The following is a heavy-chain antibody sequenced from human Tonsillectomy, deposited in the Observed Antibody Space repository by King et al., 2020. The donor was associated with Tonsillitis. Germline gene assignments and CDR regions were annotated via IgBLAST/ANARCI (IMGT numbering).Heavy chain of an antibody. CDR2: ISGCGGST. CDR3: AKVRRGAGSLVSADWYFDL. Sequence: VQLVESGGGLVQPGESLRLSCAASGFTFSSCAMTWVRQAPGKGLEWVSAISGCGGSTYYADSVKGRFTISRDNSKNTLYLQMNSLGAADTALYYCAKVRRGAGSLVSADWYFDLWGRGPLVTVSS. CDR1: GFTFSSCA. D-gene: IGHD1-26*01. J-gene: IGHJ2*01. V-gene: IGHV3-23*04.